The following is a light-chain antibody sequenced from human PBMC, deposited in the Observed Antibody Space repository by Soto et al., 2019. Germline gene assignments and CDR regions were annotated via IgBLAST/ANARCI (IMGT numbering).Light chain of an antibody. V-gene: IGLV2-14*01. J-gene: IGLJ2*01. CDR3: CSYTTTSTYV. CDR1: SSDVGGYNY. CDR2: EVF. Sequence: QSALTQPASVSGSPGQSIIISCTGTSSDVGGYNYVSWYQQHPGKVPKLIIYEVFRRPSGISNRFSGSKSGNTASLTISGLQAEDEADYYCCSYTTTSTYVFGGGTKLTVL.